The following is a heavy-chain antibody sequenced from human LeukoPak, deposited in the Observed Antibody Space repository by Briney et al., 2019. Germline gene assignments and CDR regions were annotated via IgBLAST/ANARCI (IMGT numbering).Heavy chain of an antibody. CDR3: ARTGIVATDDY. Sequence: SETLSLTCALSGDSFSSYYWSWIRQPPGKGLEWIGYIYYSGSTNYNPSLKSRVTISVDTSKNQFSLKLSSVTAADTAVYYCARTGIVATDDYWGQGTLVTVSS. V-gene: IGHV4-59*01. D-gene: IGHD5-12*01. CDR2: IYYSGST. CDR1: GDSFSSYY. J-gene: IGHJ4*02.